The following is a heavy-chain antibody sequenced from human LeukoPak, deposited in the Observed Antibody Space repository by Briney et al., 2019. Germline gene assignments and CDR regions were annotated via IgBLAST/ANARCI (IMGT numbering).Heavy chain of an antibody. CDR3: ARLSGGYYYGSGSYGYFDY. CDR1: GYTFTSYG. Sequence: ASVKVSFKASGYTFTSYGISWVRQAPGQGLEWMGWISAYNGNTNYAQKLQGRVTMTTDTSTSTAYMELRSLRSDDTAVYYCARLSGGYYYGSGSYGYFDYWGQGTLVTVPS. D-gene: IGHD3-10*01. V-gene: IGHV1-18*01. J-gene: IGHJ4*02. CDR2: ISAYNGNT.